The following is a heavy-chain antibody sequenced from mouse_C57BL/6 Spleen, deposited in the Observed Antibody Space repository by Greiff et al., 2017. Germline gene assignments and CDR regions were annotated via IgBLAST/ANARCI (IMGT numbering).Heavy chain of an antibody. CDR1: GYTFTDYN. D-gene: IGHD1-1*01. CDR2: INPNNGGT. J-gene: IGHJ1*03. Sequence: VQLQQSGPELVKPGASVKIPCKASGYTFTDYNMDWVKQSHGKSLEWIGDINPNNGGTIYNQKFKGKATLTVDKSSSTAYMELRSLTSEDTAVYYCAVYYGSSLSYWYFDVWGTGTTVTVSS. V-gene: IGHV1-18*01. CDR3: AVYYGSSLSYWYFDV.